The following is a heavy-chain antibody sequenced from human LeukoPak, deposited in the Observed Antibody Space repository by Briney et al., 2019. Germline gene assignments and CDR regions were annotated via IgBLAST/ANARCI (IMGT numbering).Heavy chain of an antibody. CDR3: TRQDCSGGSCSNADY. CDR1: GFDFSGFY. J-gene: IGHJ4*02. Sequence: PGGSQKLSCAASGFDFSGFYMHWVRQAGGRGLEWVVLIRSKPIGYTTVYAASLKGRFTISRDDSKNTAYLRMNSLEAENTAVYYCTRQDCSGGSCSNADYWGQGTLVTVSS. V-gene: IGHV3-73*01. D-gene: IGHD2-15*01. CDR2: IRSKPIGYTT.